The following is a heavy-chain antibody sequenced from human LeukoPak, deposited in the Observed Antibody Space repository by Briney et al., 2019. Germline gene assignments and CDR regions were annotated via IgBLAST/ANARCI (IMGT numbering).Heavy chain of an antibody. Sequence: ASVKVSCMASGYTFTSYDINWVRQPTGQGLEWMGWMNPNSGNTGYAQKFQGRVTMTRNTSISTAYMELSSLRSEDTAVYYCASREDVDTAMVWRYWGQGTLVTVSS. J-gene: IGHJ4*02. CDR3: ASREDVDTAMVWRY. CDR1: GYTFTSYD. D-gene: IGHD5-18*01. CDR2: MNPNSGNT. V-gene: IGHV1-8*01.